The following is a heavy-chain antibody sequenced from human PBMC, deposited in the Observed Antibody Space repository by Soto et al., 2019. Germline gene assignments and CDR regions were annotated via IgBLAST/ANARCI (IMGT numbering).Heavy chain of an antibody. CDR2: MQPSTGRT. Sequence: QVQLVQSGAEVREPGALVKVSCKASGYSFTSLDINWVRQTAGQGLEWMGWMQPSTGRTGYAQKFQGRVTMTRDTSINTAYMELTTLTSDYTAFYYCARGVSAGVDYWGQGTLVTVSS. J-gene: IGHJ4*02. CDR3: ARGVSAGVDY. D-gene: IGHD1-26*01. CDR1: GYSFTSLD. V-gene: IGHV1-8*01.